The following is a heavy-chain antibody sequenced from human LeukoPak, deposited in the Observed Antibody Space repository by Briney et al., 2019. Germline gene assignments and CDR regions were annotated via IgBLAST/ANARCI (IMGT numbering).Heavy chain of an antibody. CDR1: GYSFTDYY. V-gene: IGHV1-69*13. Sequence: SVKVSCKASGYSFTDYYIHWVRQAPGQGLEWMGGIIPIFGTANYAQKFQGRVTITADESTSTAYMELSSLRSEDTAVYYCARTIEMATINKPFDYWGQGTLVTVSS. CDR2: IIPIFGTA. CDR3: ARTIEMATINKPFDY. J-gene: IGHJ4*02. D-gene: IGHD5-24*01.